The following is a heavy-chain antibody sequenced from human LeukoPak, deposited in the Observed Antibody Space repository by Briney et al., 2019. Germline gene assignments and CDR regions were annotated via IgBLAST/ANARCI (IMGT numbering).Heavy chain of an antibody. Sequence: WGSLRLSCAASGFTFSSYSMNWVRQAPGKGLEWVSSISSSSSYIYYADSVKGRFTISRDNAKNSLYLQMNSLRAEDTAVYYCARDPYSGSYGPYYYYYMDVWGKGTTVTISS. J-gene: IGHJ6*03. D-gene: IGHD1-26*01. V-gene: IGHV3-21*01. CDR2: ISSSSSYI. CDR3: ARDPYSGSYGPYYYYYMDV. CDR1: GFTFSSYS.